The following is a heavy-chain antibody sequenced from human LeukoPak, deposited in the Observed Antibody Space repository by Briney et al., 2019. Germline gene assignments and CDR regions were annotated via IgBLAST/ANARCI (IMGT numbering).Heavy chain of an antibody. V-gene: IGHV4-34*01. J-gene: IGHJ5*02. CDR1: GGSFSGYY. D-gene: IGHD1-7*01. Sequence: SETLSLTCAVYGGSFSGYYWSWIRQPPGKGLEWIGEINHSGSTNYNPSLKSRVTISVDTSKNQFSLKLSSVTAADTAVYYCARDNWNYNWFDPWGQGTLVTVSS. CDR3: ARDNWNYNWFDP. CDR2: INHSGST.